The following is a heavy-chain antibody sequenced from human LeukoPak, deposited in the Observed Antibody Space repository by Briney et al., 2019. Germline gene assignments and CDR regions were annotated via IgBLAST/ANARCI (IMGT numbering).Heavy chain of an antibody. J-gene: IGHJ5*02. D-gene: IGHD3-10*01. CDR3: ARDGRPLPDWGSGSYYNP. CDR2: ISSSSSTI. CDR1: GFTFSSYS. V-gene: IGHV3-48*01. Sequence: GGSLRLSCSASGFTFSSYSMNWVRQAPGKGLEWVSYISSSSSTIYYADSVKGRFTISRDNAKNSLYLQMNSLRAEDTAVYYCARDGRPLPDWGSGSYYNPWGQGTLVTVSS.